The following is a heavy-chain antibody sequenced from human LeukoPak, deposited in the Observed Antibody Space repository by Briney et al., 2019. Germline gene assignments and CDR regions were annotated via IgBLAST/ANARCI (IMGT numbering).Heavy chain of an antibody. J-gene: IGHJ4*02. CDR3: ARGKHNWGDCDY. D-gene: IGHD7-27*01. CDR2: INPNSGGT. CDR1: GYTFTHYV. Sequence: SVKVSYKPSGYTFTHYVISWLRQAPRQGLAWMGWINPNSGGTNYAQKFQGRVTMTRDTSISTAYMELSRLRSDDTAVYYCARGKHNWGDCDYWGQGTLVTVSS. V-gene: IGHV1-2*02.